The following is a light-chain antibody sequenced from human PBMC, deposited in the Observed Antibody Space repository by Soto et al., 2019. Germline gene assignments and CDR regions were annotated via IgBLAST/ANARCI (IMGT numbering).Light chain of an antibody. Sequence: ENVLTQSPGTLSLSPGERATLSCRASQSVDSSYLAWYQQKPGQAPRLLLYGTSTRATGIPDRFSGSGSGTDCTLTINRLEPEDFAVYYCQQYGSSLYTFGQGTKLEIK. J-gene: IGKJ2*01. V-gene: IGKV3-20*01. CDR2: GTS. CDR3: QQYGSSLYT. CDR1: QSVDSSY.